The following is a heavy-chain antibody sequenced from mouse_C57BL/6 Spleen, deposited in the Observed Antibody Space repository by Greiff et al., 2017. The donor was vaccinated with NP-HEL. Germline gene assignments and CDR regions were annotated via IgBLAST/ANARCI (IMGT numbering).Heavy chain of an antibody. CDR3: AREATQGFDY. CDR2: ISDGGSYT. CDR1: GFTFSSYA. Sequence: EVQLVESGGGLVKPGGSLKLSCAASGFTFSSYAMSWVRQTPEKRLAWVATISDGGSYTYYPDNVKGRFTISRDNAKNNLYLQMSHLKSEDTAMYYCAREATQGFDYWGQGTTLTVSS. D-gene: IGHD1-2*01. J-gene: IGHJ2*01. V-gene: IGHV5-4*01.